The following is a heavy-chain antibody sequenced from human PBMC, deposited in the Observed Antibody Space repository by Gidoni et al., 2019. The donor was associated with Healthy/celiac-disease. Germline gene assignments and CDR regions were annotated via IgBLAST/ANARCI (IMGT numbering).Heavy chain of an antibody. Sequence: QVQLVQSGAEVKKPGASVKVSCKASGYTFTSYGISWVRQAPGQGLEWMGWISAYNGNTNYAQKLQGRVTMTTDTSTSTAYMELRSLRSDDTAVYYCARDWPDYYDSSGYYLRDWFDPWGQGTLVTVSS. V-gene: IGHV1-18*01. CDR3: ARDWPDYYDSSGYYLRDWFDP. D-gene: IGHD3-22*01. CDR1: GYTFTSYG. CDR2: ISAYNGNT. J-gene: IGHJ5*02.